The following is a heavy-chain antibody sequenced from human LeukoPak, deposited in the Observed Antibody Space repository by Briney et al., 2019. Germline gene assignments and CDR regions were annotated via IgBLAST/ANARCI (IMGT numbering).Heavy chain of an antibody. Sequence: GGSLRLSCAASGFTFSSYAMSWVRQAPGKGLEWVSAIIGSGSSTYYADSVKGRFTISRDNSKNTLFLQMNSLSAEDTAVYYCAKDRAQQLVLDFWGQGTLVTVSS. J-gene: IGHJ4*02. CDR2: IIGSGSST. CDR3: AKDRAQQLVLDF. CDR1: GFTFSSYA. D-gene: IGHD6-13*01. V-gene: IGHV3-23*01.